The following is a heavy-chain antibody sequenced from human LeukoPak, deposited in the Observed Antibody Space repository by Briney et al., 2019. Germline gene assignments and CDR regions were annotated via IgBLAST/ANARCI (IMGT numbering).Heavy chain of an antibody. CDR3: AKSLRYFDGLLSDAFDI. Sequence: LSGGSLRLSCAASGFTFSSYGMHWVRQAPGKGLEWVAVISYDGSNKYYADSVKGRFTISRDNSKNTLYLQMNSLRAEDTAVYYCAKSLRYFDGLLSDAFDIWGQGTMVTVSS. CDR2: ISYDGSNK. J-gene: IGHJ3*02. V-gene: IGHV3-30*18. D-gene: IGHD3-9*01. CDR1: GFTFSSYG.